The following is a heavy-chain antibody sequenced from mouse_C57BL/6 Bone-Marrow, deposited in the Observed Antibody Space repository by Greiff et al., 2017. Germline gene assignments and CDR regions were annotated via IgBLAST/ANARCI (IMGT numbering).Heavy chain of an antibody. D-gene: IGHD1-1*01. CDR1: GYTFTDYN. J-gene: IGHJ1*03. CDR3: ARGSYYYGSSYGWYFDV. V-gene: IGHV1-18*01. Sequence: EVQLQQSGPELVKPGASVKIPCKASGYTFTDYNMDWVKQSHGKSLEWIGDINPNNGGTIYNQKFKGKATLTVDKSSSTAYMELRSLTSEDTAVYYCARGSYYYGSSYGWYFDVWGTGTTVTVSS. CDR2: INPNNGGT.